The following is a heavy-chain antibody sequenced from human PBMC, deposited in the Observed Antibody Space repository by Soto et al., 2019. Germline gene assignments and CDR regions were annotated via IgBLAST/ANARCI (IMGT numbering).Heavy chain of an antibody. Sequence: EVQLVESGGGLVQPGRSLRLSCAASGFTFDDYAMHWVRQAPGKGLEWDSGISWNSGSIGYADSVKGRFTISRDNAKNSLYLQMNSLRAEDTALYYCAKDRDFYYYYGMDVWGQGTTVTVSS. CDR3: AKDRDFYYYYGMDV. J-gene: IGHJ6*02. D-gene: IGHD2-21*02. CDR2: ISWNSGSI. V-gene: IGHV3-9*01. CDR1: GFTFDDYA.